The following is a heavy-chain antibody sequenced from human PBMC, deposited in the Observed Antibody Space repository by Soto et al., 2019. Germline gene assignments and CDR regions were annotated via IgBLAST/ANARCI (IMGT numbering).Heavy chain of an antibody. CDR3: AKNSAATIRVGYDY. J-gene: IGHJ4*02. Sequence: PGGSLILSCAASGFTFSSYPMSWVRQAPGQGLEWVSGIVASGGITYYADSVKGRFTISRDNSKNTLYLQMNSLRAEDTAVYYCAKNSAATIRVGYDYWGRGTLVTVSS. CDR1: GFTFSSYP. D-gene: IGHD5-12*01. V-gene: IGHV3-23*01. CDR2: IVASGGIT.